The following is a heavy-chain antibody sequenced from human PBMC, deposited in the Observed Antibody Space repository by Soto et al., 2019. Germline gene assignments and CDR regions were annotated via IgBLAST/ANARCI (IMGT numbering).Heavy chain of an antibody. CDR2: MNPNSGNT. Sequence: ASVTVSCKASGYTFTSYDINWVRQATGQGLEWMGWMNPNSGNTGYAQKFQGRVTMTRNTSISTAYMELSSLRSEDTAVYYCAIDCSSTSCYDHLPIGPWGQGTLVTVSS. J-gene: IGHJ5*02. D-gene: IGHD2-2*01. V-gene: IGHV1-8*01. CDR3: AIDCSSTSCYDHLPIGP. CDR1: GYTFTSYD.